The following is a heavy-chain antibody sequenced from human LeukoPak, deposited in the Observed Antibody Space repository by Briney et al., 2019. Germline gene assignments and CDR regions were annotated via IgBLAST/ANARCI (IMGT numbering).Heavy chain of an antibody. CDR2: ISAYNGNT. D-gene: IGHD3-10*01. Sequence: ASVKVSCKASGYTFTSYGISWVRQAPGQGLEWMGWISAYNGNTNYAQKLQGRVTMTTDTSTGTAYMELRSLRSDDTAVYYCARALNYYGAFDIWGQGTMVTVSS. CDR3: ARALNYYGAFDI. CDR1: GYTFTSYG. J-gene: IGHJ3*02. V-gene: IGHV1-18*01.